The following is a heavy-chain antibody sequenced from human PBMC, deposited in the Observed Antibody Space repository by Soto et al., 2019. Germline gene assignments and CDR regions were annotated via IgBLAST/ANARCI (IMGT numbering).Heavy chain of an antibody. V-gene: IGHV3-23*01. Sequence: EVQLLESGGGLVQPGGCLRFSCAASGFTFSSYAMKWVRQAPGKGLEWVSVISGSSDSTYYADSVKGRFTISRDNSKNTLYLQMKSLRAEDTAIYYCARRGSGSYYDYWGQGTLVTVSS. J-gene: IGHJ4*02. CDR1: GFTFSSYA. CDR2: ISGSSDST. D-gene: IGHD1-26*01. CDR3: ARRGSGSYYDY.